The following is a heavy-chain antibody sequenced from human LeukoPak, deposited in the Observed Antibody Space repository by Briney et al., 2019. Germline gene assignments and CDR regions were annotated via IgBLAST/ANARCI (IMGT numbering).Heavy chain of an antibody. D-gene: IGHD3-10*01. V-gene: IGHV3-74*01. CDR1: GFTFSSYW. CDR3: ARDLSEYGWFGELYY. J-gene: IGHJ4*02. Sequence: GGSLRLSCAASGFTFSSYWMHWVRQASGKGLVWVSRINSDGSTTSYADSVKGRFTISRDNAKNTLYLQMNSLRAEDTAVYYCARDLSEYGWFGELYYWGQGTLVTVSS. CDR2: INSDGSTT.